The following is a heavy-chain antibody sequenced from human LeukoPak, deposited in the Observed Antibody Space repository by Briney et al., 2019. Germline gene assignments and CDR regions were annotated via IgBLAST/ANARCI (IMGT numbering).Heavy chain of an antibody. V-gene: IGHV1-18*01. J-gene: IGHJ4*02. CDR2: ISAYNGNT. CDR3: ARSRRAYSSSWYMDVDY. CDR1: GYTFTSYG. Sequence: ASVKVSCKASGYTFTSYGISWVRQAPGQGLEWMGWISAYNGNTNYAQKLRGRVTMTTDTSTSTAYMELRSLRSDDTAVYYCARSRRAYSSSWYMDVDYWGQGTLVTVSS. D-gene: IGHD6-13*01.